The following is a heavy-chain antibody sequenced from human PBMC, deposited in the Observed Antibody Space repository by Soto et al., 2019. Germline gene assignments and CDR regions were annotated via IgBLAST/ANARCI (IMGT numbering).Heavy chain of an antibody. CDR2: IYYSGST. D-gene: IGHD3-16*01. CDR1: GGSISSSSYY. V-gene: IGHV4-39*01. J-gene: IGHJ6*02. Sequence: SETLSLTCTVSGGSISSSSYYWGWIRQPPGKGLEWIGSIYYSGSTYYNPSLKSRVTISVDTSKNQFSLKLSSVTAADTAVYYCAVGAAYYYYGMDVWGQGTTVTVSS. CDR3: AVGAAYYYYGMDV.